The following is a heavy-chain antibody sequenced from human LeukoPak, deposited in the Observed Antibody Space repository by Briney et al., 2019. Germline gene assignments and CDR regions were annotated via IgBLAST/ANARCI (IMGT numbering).Heavy chain of an antibody. J-gene: IGHJ4*02. CDR2: ISYDGSNK. CDR3: ARRDGYTSGY. V-gene: IGHV3-30*03. Sequence: GGSLRLSCAASGFTFSTGFTFSTYGMHWVRQAPGKGLEWVAVISYDGSNKYYADSVKGRFTISRDNSKNTLYLQMNSLRAEDTAVYYCARRDGYTSGYWGQGTLVTVSS. D-gene: IGHD5-24*01. CDR1: GFTFSTGFTFSTYG.